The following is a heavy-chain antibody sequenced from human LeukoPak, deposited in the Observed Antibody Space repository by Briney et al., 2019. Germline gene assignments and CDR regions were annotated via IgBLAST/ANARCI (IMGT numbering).Heavy chain of an antibody. CDR1: GGSISSSSYY. J-gene: IGHJ5*02. CDR3: ARGDLLNTIFGWKAWFDP. V-gene: IGHV4-39*07. D-gene: IGHD3-3*01. Sequence: SETLSLTCTVSGGSISSSSYYWGWMRQPPGKGLEWIGSIYYSGSTYYNPSLKSGVTISLDTSKNQFSLKLSSVTAADTAVYYCARGDLLNTIFGWKAWFDPWGQGTLVTVSS. CDR2: IYYSGST.